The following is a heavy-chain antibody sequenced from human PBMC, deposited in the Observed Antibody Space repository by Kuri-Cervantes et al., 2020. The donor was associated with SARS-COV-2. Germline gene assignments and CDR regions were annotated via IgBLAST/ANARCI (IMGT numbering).Heavy chain of an antibody. J-gene: IGHJ3*02. Sequence: GESLKISCAASGFTFDDYGMSWVRQAPGKGLEWVSGINWNGGSTGYADSVEGRFTISRDNAKNSLYLQMNSLRAEDTALYHCAREGGAGYAFDIWGQGTMVTVSS. V-gene: IGHV3-20*01. CDR2: INWNGGST. D-gene: IGHD1-26*01. CDR3: AREGGAGYAFDI. CDR1: GFTFDDYG.